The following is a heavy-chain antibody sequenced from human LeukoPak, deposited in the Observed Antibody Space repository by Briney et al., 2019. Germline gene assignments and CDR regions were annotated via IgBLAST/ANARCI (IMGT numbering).Heavy chain of an antibody. CDR3: ARVGFGWFDP. CDR2: IYYSGST. CDR1: GGSVSSADYY. Sequence: SETLSLTCTVSGGSVSSADYYWSWIRQPPGKGLEWIGYIYYSGSTNYNPSLKSRVTMSVDTSKNQFSLKLSSVTAADTAVYYCARVGFGWFDPWGQGTLVTVSS. J-gene: IGHJ5*02. V-gene: IGHV4-61*08. D-gene: IGHD2-2*03.